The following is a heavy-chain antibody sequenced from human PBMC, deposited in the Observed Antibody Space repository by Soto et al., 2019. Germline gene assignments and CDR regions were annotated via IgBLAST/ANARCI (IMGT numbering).Heavy chain of an antibody. CDR3: ARRRGFPYYYGMDV. V-gene: IGHV4-30-2*01. J-gene: IGHJ6*02. Sequence: PSETLSLTCAVAGGSISSVGYCWIWIRQPPGKGLEWIGYIYHSGSTYYNPSLKSRVTISVDRSKNQFSLKLSSVTAADTAVYYCARRRGFPYYYGMDVWGQGTTVTVSS. CDR1: GGSISSVGYC. D-gene: IGHD5-12*01. CDR2: IYHSGST.